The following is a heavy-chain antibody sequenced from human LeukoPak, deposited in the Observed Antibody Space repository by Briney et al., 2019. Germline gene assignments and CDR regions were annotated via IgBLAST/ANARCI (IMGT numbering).Heavy chain of an antibody. Sequence: GGSLRLSCVASGFTFSSYTMNWVRQAPGKGLEWVSSIDASSTYIYYADSVKGRFTISRDNAQNSLYLQVNSLRAEDTAVYYCTRGSFGDYEYWGQGTLVTVSS. J-gene: IGHJ4*02. CDR3: TRGSFGDYEY. V-gene: IGHV3-21*01. D-gene: IGHD4-17*01. CDR1: GFTFSSYT. CDR2: IDASSTYI.